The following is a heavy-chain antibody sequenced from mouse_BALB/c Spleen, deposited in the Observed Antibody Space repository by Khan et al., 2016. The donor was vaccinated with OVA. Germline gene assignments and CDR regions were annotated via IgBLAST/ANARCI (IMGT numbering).Heavy chain of an antibody. Sequence: VQLQESGPGLVAPSQSLSITCTISGFSLTNYGVHWVRQPPGKGLEWLVVIWSDGSTTYNSTLKARLSISKDNYKSQAFLKMNSLQTDDTAMYYCARQPYYHYYVMDYWGQGTSVTVSS. V-gene: IGHV2-6-1*01. D-gene: IGHD2-10*01. CDR2: IWSDGST. J-gene: IGHJ4*01. CDR3: ARQPYYHYYVMDY. CDR1: GFSLTNYG.